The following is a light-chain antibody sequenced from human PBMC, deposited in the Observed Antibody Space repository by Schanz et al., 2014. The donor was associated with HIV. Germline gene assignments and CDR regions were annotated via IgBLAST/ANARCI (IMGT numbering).Light chain of an antibody. Sequence: DIQMTQSPSTLSASVGDRVTITCRASQSISTWLAWYQQKPGKAPKLLIYKASGLESGVPSRFSGSGSGTEFTLTIDSLLPDDFATYYCQHYNSYPLTFGQGTELEIK. CDR3: QHYNSYPLT. CDR1: QSISTW. J-gene: IGKJ2*01. CDR2: KAS. V-gene: IGKV1-5*03.